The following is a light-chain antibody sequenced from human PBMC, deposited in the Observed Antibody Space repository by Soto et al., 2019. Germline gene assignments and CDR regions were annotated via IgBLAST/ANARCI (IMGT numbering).Light chain of an antibody. Sequence: SYELTQPPSVSVAPRQTARITCGGSNVGSKSVHWYQQKPGQAPVLVIYDDSDRPSGIPERLSGSNSGNTATLTISRVEAGDEADYYCQVWDRSSDHWVFGGGTKLTVL. J-gene: IGLJ3*02. CDR2: DDS. CDR3: QVWDRSSDHWV. CDR1: NVGSKS. V-gene: IGLV3-21*02.